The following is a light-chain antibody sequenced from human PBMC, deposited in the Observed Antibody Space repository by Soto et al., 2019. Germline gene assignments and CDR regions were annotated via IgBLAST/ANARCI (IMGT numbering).Light chain of an antibody. Sequence: EIVLTQSPGTLSLSPGERATLSCRDTQSVTSNFLAWYQLKPAQAPRLLIYGASSRATGIPDRFSGSGSGTDFTLTITRLEPEDFAVYYCQQFGPSLPITFGHGTRLEI. CDR2: GAS. CDR3: QQFGPSLPIT. J-gene: IGKJ5*01. V-gene: IGKV3-20*01. CDR1: QSVTSNF.